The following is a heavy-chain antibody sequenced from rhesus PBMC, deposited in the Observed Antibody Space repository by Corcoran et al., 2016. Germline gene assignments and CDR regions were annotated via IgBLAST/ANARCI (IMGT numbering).Heavy chain of an antibody. CDR3: AREGSYPDY. CDR1: GGSISGYYY. V-gene: IGHV4S14*01. J-gene: IGHJ4*01. CDR2: LYGSGGSN. Sequence: QVQLQESGPGLVKPSETLSLTCAVSGGSISGYYYWSWIRQPPGKGREWIGSLYGSGGSNSLKPSLKSRVTLSVDTSTNQFSLKLSSVTAADTGVYDCAREGSYPDYWGQGVLVTVSS. D-gene: IGHD1-44*02.